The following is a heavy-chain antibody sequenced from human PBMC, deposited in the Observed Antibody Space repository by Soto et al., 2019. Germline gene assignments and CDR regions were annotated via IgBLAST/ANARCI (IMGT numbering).Heavy chain of an antibody. CDR1: GGTFSSYA. J-gene: IGHJ4*02. Sequence: QVQLVQSGAEVKKPGSSVKVSCKASGGTFSSYAISWVRQAPGQGLEWMGGIIPIFGTANYAQKFQGRGTITPDESTSQAYNEPSSLRFEEKGRFFWAGGQHPLRFLGGGKHWGQGTPGTVSS. CDR3: AGGQHPLRFLGGGKH. CDR2: IIPIFGTA. D-gene: IGHD3-3*01. V-gene: IGHV1-69*01.